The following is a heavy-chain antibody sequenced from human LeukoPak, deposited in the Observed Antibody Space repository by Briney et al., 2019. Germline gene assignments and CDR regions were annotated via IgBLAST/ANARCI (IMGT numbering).Heavy chain of an antibody. V-gene: IGHV1-2*02. D-gene: IGHD6-13*01. CDR3: ARAPSYSSSWYLVDY. CDR2: INPNSGDT. CDR1: GYTFTGYY. J-gene: IGHJ4*02. Sequence: ASVKVSCKASGYTFTGYYMHWVRQAPGQGLEWMGWINPNSGDTNYAQKFQGRVTMTRDTSSNTAYMELSRLRSDDTAVYYCARAPSYSSSWYLVDYWGQGTLVTVSS.